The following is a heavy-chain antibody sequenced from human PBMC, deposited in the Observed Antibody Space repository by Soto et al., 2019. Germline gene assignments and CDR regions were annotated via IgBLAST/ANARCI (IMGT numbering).Heavy chain of an antibody. CDR1: GFTFSTYA. D-gene: IGHD3-10*01. CDR2: IKRDGSEK. J-gene: IGHJ3*02. CDR3: AKERGVLDAFDI. V-gene: IGHV3-7*03. Sequence: GGSLRLSCAASGFTFSTYAMTWVRQAPGKGLEWVANIKRDGSEKHYVDSVNGRFTISRDNAKNILYLQMNSLRAEDTAVYYCAKERGVLDAFDIWGQGTMVTVSS.